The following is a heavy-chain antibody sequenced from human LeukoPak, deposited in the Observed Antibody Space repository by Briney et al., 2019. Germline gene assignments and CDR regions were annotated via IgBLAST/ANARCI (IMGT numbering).Heavy chain of an antibody. CDR2: INPNSGGT. CDR3: ARVGIQLWLNEGNWFDP. Sequence: ASVKVSCKASGYAFTAGYYMHWVRQAPGQGLEWMGWINPNSGGTNYAQKFQGRVTMTRDTSISTAYMELSSLRSEDTAVYYCARVGIQLWLNEGNWFDPWGQGTLVTVSS. J-gene: IGHJ5*02. CDR1: GYAFTAGYY. V-gene: IGHV1-2*02. D-gene: IGHD5-18*01.